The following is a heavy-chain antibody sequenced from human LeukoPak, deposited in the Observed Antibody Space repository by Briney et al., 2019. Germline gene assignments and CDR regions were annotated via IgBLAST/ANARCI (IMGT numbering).Heavy chain of an antibody. Sequence: RASVKVSCKASGYTFTGYYMHWVRQAPGQGVEWMGWINSNTGDTNYPQKFQGRVTMTRDTSISTVYMELNRLKSDDTAIYYCAKDRRGRGDYSFWRVHYYSMDVWGKGTTVTVSS. V-gene: IGHV1-2*02. CDR1: GYTFTGYY. CDR2: INSNTGDT. J-gene: IGHJ6*03. D-gene: IGHD3-3*01. CDR3: AKDRRGRGDYSFWRVHYYSMDV.